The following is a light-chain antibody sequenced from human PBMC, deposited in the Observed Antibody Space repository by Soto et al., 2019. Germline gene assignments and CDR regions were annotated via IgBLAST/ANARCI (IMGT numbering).Light chain of an antibody. V-gene: IGKV3-11*01. J-gene: IGKJ5*01. CDR2: DAH. Sequence: EVVLTQSPVTLSLSPGERATLSCRASQSFRGLLAWYQQKPGQAPRLLIYDAHNRATGIPPRFSGSGSGTDFTLTISSLEPEDSAVYYCQQRHMWPITFGQGTRLENK. CDR3: QQRHMWPIT. CDR1: QSFRGL.